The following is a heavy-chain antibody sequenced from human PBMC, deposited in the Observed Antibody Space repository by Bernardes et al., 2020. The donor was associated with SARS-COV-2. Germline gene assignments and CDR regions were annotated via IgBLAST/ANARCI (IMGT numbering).Heavy chain of an antibody. V-gene: IGHV3-23*01. CDR1: GFTFRSYA. CDR3: AKAYGFSDS. Sequence: GGSLRLSCAVSGFTFRSYAMNWVRQAPGKGLEWISGISISGDKTYYADSVKGRFTISRDNTKNTLYLQMNSLRAEDTAVFYCAKAYGFSDSWGQGTLVTVSS. D-gene: IGHD3-10*01. CDR2: ISISGDKT. J-gene: IGHJ4*02.